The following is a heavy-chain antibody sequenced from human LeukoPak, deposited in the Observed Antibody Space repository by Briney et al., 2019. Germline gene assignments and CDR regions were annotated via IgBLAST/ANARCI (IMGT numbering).Heavy chain of an antibody. D-gene: IGHD1-26*01. CDR2: INPNSGGT. Sequence: ASVKVSCKASGYTFTGYYMHWVRQAPGQGLGWMGWINPNSGGTNYAQKFQGRVTMTRDTSISTAYMELSRLRSDDTAVYYCARGHSPYSGSYGLWGQGTLVTVSS. V-gene: IGHV1-2*02. J-gene: IGHJ4*02. CDR1: GYTFTGYY. CDR3: ARGHSPYSGSYGL.